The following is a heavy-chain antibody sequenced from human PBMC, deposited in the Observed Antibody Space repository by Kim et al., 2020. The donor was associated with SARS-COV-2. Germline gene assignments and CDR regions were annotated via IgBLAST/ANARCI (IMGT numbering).Heavy chain of an antibody. J-gene: IGHJ3*02. CDR1: GGSISSSSYY. CDR3: ARLHEGITPPRGQVDAFDI. Sequence: SETLSLTCTVSGGSISSSSYYWGWIRQPPGKGLEWIGSIYYSGSTYYNPSLKSRVTISVDTSKNQFSLKLSSVTAADTAVYYCARLHEGITPPRGQVDAFDIWGQGTMVTVSS. V-gene: IGHV4-39*01. D-gene: IGHD3-10*01. CDR2: IYYSGST.